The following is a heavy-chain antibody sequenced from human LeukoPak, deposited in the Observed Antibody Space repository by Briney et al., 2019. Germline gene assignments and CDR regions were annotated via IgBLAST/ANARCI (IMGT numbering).Heavy chain of an antibody. D-gene: IGHD3-10*01. V-gene: IGHV3-21*01. CDR3: AREGRAPLDY. J-gene: IGHJ4*02. CDR2: VSSSSSYI. CDR1: GFTFSSYS. Sequence: GGSLGLSCAASGFTFSSYSMNWVRQAPGKGLEWVSSVSSSSSYIYYADSVKGRFTISRDNAKNSLYLQMNSLRAEDTAVYYCAREGRAPLDYWGQGTLVTVSS.